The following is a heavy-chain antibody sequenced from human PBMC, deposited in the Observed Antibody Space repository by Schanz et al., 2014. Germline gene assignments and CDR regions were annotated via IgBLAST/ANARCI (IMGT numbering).Heavy chain of an antibody. Sequence: QVQLVESGGGVVQPGRSLRLSCAASGFTFSNFAIHWVRQAPGKGLEWVAVISYDGSHKDYADSVKGRFTISRDNSKNRLYLKMNSLRAEDTAVYYCARDRQQLVGRIGYYYGMDVWGQGTTVTVSS. D-gene: IGHD6-13*01. CDR2: ISYDGSHK. CDR3: ARDRQQLVGRIGYYYGMDV. CDR1: GFTFSNFA. V-gene: IGHV3-30*04. J-gene: IGHJ6*02.